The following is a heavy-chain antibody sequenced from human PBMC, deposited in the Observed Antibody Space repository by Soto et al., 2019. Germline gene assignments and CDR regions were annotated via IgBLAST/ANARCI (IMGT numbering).Heavy chain of an antibody. CDR3: ARASGGGVGTTSY. CDR2: ISAYNGNT. D-gene: IGHD1-26*01. J-gene: IGHJ4*02. Sequence: QVQLVQSGPEVKKPVASAKVSCKTSGYIFSNFGISWMRQVPGQGLEWMGWISAYNGNTNYAQKFQDRVTLTTYTSTNTAYMERRSLRSDDTAVYYCARASGGGVGTTSYWGQGTLVTVSS. V-gene: IGHV1-18*01. CDR1: GYIFSNFG.